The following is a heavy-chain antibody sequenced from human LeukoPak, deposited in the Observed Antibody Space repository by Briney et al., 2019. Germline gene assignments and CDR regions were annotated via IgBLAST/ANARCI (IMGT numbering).Heavy chain of an antibody. CDR3: AKDKSRGYIYGAD. CDR2: IKQDGSEK. D-gene: IGHD5-18*01. V-gene: IGHV3-7*03. J-gene: IGHJ4*02. CDR1: GFTFSSYW. Sequence: GGSLRLSCAASGFTFSSYWMTWVRQAPEKGLEWVANIKQDGSEKYYVDSVKGRFTISRDNAKNSLYLQMNSLRAEDTAVYYCAKDKSRGYIYGADWGQGTLVTVSS.